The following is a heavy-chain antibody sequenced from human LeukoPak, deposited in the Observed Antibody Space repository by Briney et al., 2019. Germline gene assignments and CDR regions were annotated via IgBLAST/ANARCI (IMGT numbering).Heavy chain of an antibody. J-gene: IGHJ4*02. CDR2: IYYSGST. V-gene: IGHV4-39*07. D-gene: IGHD3-22*01. CDR3: ASMGGGYDSSGYTPFDY. CDR1: GGSISSSSYY. Sequence: SETLSLTCTVSGGSISSSSYYWGWIRQPPGKGLEWIGSIYYSGSTYYNPSLKSRVTISVDTSKNQFSLKLSSVTAADTAVYYCASMGGGYDSSGYTPFDYWGQGTLVTVSS.